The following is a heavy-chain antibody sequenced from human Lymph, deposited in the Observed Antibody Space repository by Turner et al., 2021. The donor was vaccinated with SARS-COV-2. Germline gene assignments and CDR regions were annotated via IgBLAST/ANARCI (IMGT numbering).Heavy chain of an antibody. CDR3: AKPPLGEDYLDF. Sequence: EVQLLESGGDLVQPGGSMRLPWAASGFTLSNYAMSWVRQAPGKGLEWVSDISGSGARTDYADSVKGRFTISRDNSKNTLWLQMNSLRADDTAIYYCAKPPLGEDYLDFWGQGTLVTVSS. CDR1: GFTLSNYA. V-gene: IGHV3-23*01. CDR2: ISGSGART. J-gene: IGHJ4*02. D-gene: IGHD3-16*01.